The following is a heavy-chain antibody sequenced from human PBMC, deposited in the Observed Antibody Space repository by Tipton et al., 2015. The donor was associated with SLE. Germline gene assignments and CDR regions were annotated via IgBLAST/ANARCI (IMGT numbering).Heavy chain of an antibody. D-gene: IGHD3-9*01. V-gene: IGHV3-21*04. CDR1: GFTFSSYS. CDR3: AKGPYYDILTGHFDY. CDR2: ISSSSSYI. J-gene: IGHJ4*02. Sequence: SLRLSCAASGFTFSSYSMNWVRQAPGKGLEWVSSISSSSSYIYYADSVKGRFTISRDNAKNSLYLQMNSLRAEDTALYHCAKGPYYDILTGHFDYWGQGTLVTVSS.